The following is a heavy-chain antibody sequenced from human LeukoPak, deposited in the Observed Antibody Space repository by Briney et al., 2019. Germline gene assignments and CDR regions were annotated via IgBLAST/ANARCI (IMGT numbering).Heavy chain of an antibody. CDR1: GGTFSSYA. D-gene: IGHD3-16*01. Sequence: GASVKVSCKASGGTFSSYAISWVRQAPGQGLEWMGGIIPIFGTANYAQKFQGRVTITADESTSTAYMELSSLRSEDTAVYYCARDREGDDGLLQNWFDPWGQGTLVTVSS. V-gene: IGHV1-69*13. CDR3: ARDREGDDGLLQNWFDP. CDR2: IIPIFGTA. J-gene: IGHJ5*02.